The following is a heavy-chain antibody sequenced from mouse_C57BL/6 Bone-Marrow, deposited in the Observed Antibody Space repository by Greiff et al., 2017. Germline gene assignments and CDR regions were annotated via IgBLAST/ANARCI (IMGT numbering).Heavy chain of an antibody. CDR1: GFTFSDYY. CDR3: ARDRGPYYYGSSPYYAMDY. CDR2: INYDGSST. Sequence: EVHLVESEGGLVQPGSSMKLSCTASGFTFSDYYMAWVRQVPEKGLEWVANINYDGSSTYYLDSLKSRFIISRDNAKNILYLQMSSLKSEDTATYYCARDRGPYYYGSSPYYAMDYWGQGTSVTVSS. V-gene: IGHV5-16*01. J-gene: IGHJ4*01. D-gene: IGHD1-1*01.